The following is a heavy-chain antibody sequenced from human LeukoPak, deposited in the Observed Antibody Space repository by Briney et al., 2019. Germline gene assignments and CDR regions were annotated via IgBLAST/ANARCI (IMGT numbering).Heavy chain of an antibody. CDR3: ARDSFTYYDFWSGYRPVYYFDY. CDR2: INAGNGNT. Sequence: ASVKVSCKASGYTFTSYAMHWVRQAPGQRLEWMGWINAGNGNTKYSQKFQGRVTITRDTSASTAYMELSRLRSDDTAVYYCARDSFTYYDFWSGYRPVYYFDYWGQGTLVTVSS. J-gene: IGHJ4*02. CDR1: GYTFTSYA. D-gene: IGHD3-3*01. V-gene: IGHV1-3*01.